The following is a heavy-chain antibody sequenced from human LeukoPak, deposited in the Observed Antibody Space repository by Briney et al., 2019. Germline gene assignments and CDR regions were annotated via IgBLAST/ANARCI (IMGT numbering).Heavy chain of an antibody. CDR1: GGSISSSSYY. Sequence: ASETLSLTCTVSGGSISSSSYYWGWIRQPPGKGLEWIGSIYYSGSTYYNPSLKSRVTISVDTSKNQFSLKLSSVTAADTAVYYCARVYGSGSYYNGYYYYYMDVWGKGTTVTISS. V-gene: IGHV4-39*01. CDR3: ARVYGSGSYYNGYYYYYMDV. D-gene: IGHD3-10*01. CDR2: IYYSGST. J-gene: IGHJ6*03.